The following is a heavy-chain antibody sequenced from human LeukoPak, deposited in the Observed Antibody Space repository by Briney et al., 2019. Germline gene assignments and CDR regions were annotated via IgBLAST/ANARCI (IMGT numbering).Heavy chain of an antibody. D-gene: IGHD3-10*01. CDR3: ARDRVSGGNDY. V-gene: IGHV1-2*02. CDR2: INPNSGDS. Sequence: ASVKVSCKASGYTFTGYDLHWVRQAPGQGLAWMGWINPNSGDSKNTQRFQGRVTMTRDTSISTVYMELTRLRSDDTAVYYCARDRVSGGNDYWGQGTLVTVSS. CDR1: GYTFTGYD. J-gene: IGHJ4*02.